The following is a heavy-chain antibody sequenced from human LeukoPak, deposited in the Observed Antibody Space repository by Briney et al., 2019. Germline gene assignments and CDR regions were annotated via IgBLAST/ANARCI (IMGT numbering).Heavy chain of an antibody. CDR3: ARGGMVRRSYYYYYMDV. Sequence: SETLSLTCTVSGGSISSYYWSWIRQPPGKGLEWIGYIYYSGSTNYNPSLKSRVTISVDTSKNQFSLKLSSVTAADTAVYYCARGGMVRRSYYYYYMDVWGKGTTVTVSS. CDR1: GGSISSYY. J-gene: IGHJ6*03. D-gene: IGHD3-10*01. CDR2: IYYSGST. V-gene: IGHV4-59*01.